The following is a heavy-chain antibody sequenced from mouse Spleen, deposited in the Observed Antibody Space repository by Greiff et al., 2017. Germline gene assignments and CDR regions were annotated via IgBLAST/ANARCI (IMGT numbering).Heavy chain of an antibody. D-gene: IGHD2-14*01. CDR3: ARGAYYRYDPYFDY. V-gene: IGHV1-18*01. CDR1: GYTFTDYN. CDR2: INPNNGGT. Sequence: EVKLQESGPELVKPGASVKIPCKASGYTFTDYNMDWVKQSHGKSLEWIGDINPNNGGTIYNQKFKGKATLTVDKSSSTAYMELRSLTSEDTAVYYCARGAYYRYDPYFDYWGQGTTLTVSS. J-gene: IGHJ2*01.